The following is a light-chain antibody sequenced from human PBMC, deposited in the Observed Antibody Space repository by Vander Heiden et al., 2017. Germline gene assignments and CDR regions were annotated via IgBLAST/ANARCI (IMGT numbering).Light chain of an antibody. Sequence: SYVLTQPPSVSVAPGQTASITCGGNNIGSKSVHWYQQKPGQAPVVVVYNDSDRPSGITERLSGSNSGNTATLTISRVEAGDEADYYCQVWDSSTDHWVFGGGTKLTVL. V-gene: IGLV3-21*02. CDR2: NDS. J-gene: IGLJ3*02. CDR3: QVWDSSTDHWV. CDR1: NIGSKS.